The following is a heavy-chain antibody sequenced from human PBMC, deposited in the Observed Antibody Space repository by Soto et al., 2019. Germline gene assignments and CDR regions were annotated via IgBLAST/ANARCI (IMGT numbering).Heavy chain of an antibody. CDR3: ARGRGEYVFWSGHAFDI. V-gene: IGHV3-33*01. CDR1: GFTFSSYG. CDR2: IWYDGSNK. Sequence: PGGSLRLSCAASGFTFSSYGMHWFRQAPGKGLEWVAVIWYDGSNKYYADSVKGRFTISRDNSKNTLYLQMNSLRAEDTAVYYCARGRGEYVFWSGHAFDIWGQGTMVTVSS. D-gene: IGHD3-3*01. J-gene: IGHJ3*02.